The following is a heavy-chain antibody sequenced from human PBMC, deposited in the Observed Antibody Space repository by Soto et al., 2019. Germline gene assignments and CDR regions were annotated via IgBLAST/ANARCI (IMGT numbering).Heavy chain of an antibody. D-gene: IGHD2-21*02. V-gene: IGHV4-59*01. CDR1: GGSISSYY. CDR3: ARCGGDCLYFDY. Sequence: SETLSLTCTVSGGSISSYYWSWIRQPPGKGLEWIGYIYYSGSTNYNPSLKSRVTISVDTSKNQFSLKLSSVTAADTAVYYCARCGGDCLYFDYWGQGTLVTVSS. J-gene: IGHJ4*02. CDR2: IYYSGST.